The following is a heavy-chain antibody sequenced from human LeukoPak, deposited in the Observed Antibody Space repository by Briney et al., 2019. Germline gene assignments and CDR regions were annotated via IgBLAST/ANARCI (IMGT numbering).Heavy chain of an antibody. V-gene: IGHV4-34*01. Sequence: PSETLSLTCAAYGGSFSGYYWSWIRQPPGKGLEWIGEINHSGSTNYNPSLKSRVTISVDTSKNQFSLKLSSVTAADTAVFYCTSGYSYDLFDYWGQGTLVTVSS. CDR1: GGSFSGYY. CDR3: TSGYSYDLFDY. D-gene: IGHD5-18*01. CDR2: INHSGST. J-gene: IGHJ4*02.